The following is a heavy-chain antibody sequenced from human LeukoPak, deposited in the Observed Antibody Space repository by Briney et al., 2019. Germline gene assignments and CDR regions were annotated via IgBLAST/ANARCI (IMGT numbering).Heavy chain of an antibody. Sequence: GGSLRLSCEASGFTFRDFYMCWIRQSPGKGLEWVAYVSSSGETMYYADSVKGRFTISRDNAKNLVFLQMNSLSAEDTAVYYCARAPYGYSDFWGEGTLVIVSS. CDR1: GFTFRDFY. V-gene: IGHV3-11*04. CDR3: ARAPYGYSDF. J-gene: IGHJ4*02. D-gene: IGHD5-18*01. CDR2: VSSSGETM.